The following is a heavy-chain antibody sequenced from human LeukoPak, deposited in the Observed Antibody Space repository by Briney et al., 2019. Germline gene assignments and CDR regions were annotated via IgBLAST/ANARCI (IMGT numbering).Heavy chain of an antibody. D-gene: IGHD2-2*01. CDR2: INPNDGDT. J-gene: IGHJ4*02. V-gene: IGHV1-2*02. Sequence: GASVKVSCKASGYTFTDYYMHWVRQAPGQGFEWMGWINPNDGDTNYAQKFQGGVTMTRDTSISTAHMEVSRLRSDDAAAYYCARANFLYCSSTTCLFDYWGQGTLVTVSS. CDR3: ARANFLYCSSTTCLFDY. CDR1: GYTFTDYY.